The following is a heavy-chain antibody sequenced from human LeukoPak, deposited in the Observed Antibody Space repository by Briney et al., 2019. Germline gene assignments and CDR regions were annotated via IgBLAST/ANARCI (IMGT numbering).Heavy chain of an antibody. CDR2: ISYDGSNT. CDR1: GFTFSSYG. J-gene: IGHJ6*04. V-gene: IGHV3-30*18. CDR3: AKDLVPAAYYYYGMDV. D-gene: IGHD2-2*01. Sequence: GRSLRLSCAASGFTFSSYGMHWVRQAPGKGLEWLALISYDGSNTYYADSVKGRFTISRDNSKNTLYLQMNSLRAEDTAVYYCAKDLVPAAYYYYGMDVWGKGTTVTVSS.